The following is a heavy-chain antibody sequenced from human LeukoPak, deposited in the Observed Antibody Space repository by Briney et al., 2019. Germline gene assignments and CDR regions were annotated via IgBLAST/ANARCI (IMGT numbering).Heavy chain of an antibody. J-gene: IGHJ4*02. CDR3: AKDTSIGKYCTSGVCSPFDY. D-gene: IGHD2-8*01. CDR2: TSDSDDYT. CDR1: GFTFSSYA. V-gene: IGHV3-23*01. Sequence: GGSLRLSCAASGFTFSSYAMSWVRQAPGQGLEWVSATSDSDDYTYYADSVKGRFTISRDNSKNTLYLHVNSLRAEDTAVYYCAKDTSIGKYCTSGVCSPFDYWGQGTLVTVSS.